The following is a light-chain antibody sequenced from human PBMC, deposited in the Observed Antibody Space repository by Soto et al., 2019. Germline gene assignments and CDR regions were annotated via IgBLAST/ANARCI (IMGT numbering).Light chain of an antibody. Sequence: QSVLPQPPSASGTPGQRVTISCSGSRSNIGSNTVNWYQQLPGTAPKLLIYSNNQRPSGVPDRFSGSKSGTSASLAISGLQSEDEAEYYCAVWDDSLNGWVFGGGTKVTVL. CDR2: SNN. CDR1: RSNIGSNT. V-gene: IGLV1-44*01. CDR3: AVWDDSLNGWV. J-gene: IGLJ3*02.